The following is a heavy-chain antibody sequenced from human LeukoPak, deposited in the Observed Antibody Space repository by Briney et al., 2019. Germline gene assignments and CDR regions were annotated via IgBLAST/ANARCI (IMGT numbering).Heavy chain of an antibody. CDR2: ISYDGSNK. V-gene: IGHV3-30-3*01. D-gene: IGHD2-2*02. Sequence: PGGSLRLSCAASGFTFSSYAMHWVRQAPGKGLEWVAVISYDGSNKYYADSVKGRFTISRDNSKNTLYLQMNSLRAEDTAVYYCARARVGYCSSTSCYRGLYYYYYYYMDVWGKGTTVTVSS. CDR3: ARARVGYCSSTSCYRGLYYYYYYYMDV. J-gene: IGHJ6*03. CDR1: GFTFSSYA.